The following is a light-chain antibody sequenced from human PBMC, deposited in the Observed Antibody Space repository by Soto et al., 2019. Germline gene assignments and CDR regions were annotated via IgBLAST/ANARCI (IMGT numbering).Light chain of an antibody. CDR2: AAS. V-gene: IGKV1-27*01. CDR3: QKYNSARWT. Sequence: DIQMTQSPSSLSASVGDRVTITCRASQGIRNYLAWYQQKPGKVPKLLIFAASTLHSGVPSRFSGSGSGTDFTLTISSLQPEDVATYYCQKYNSARWTFGQGTKVDIK. J-gene: IGKJ1*01. CDR1: QGIRNY.